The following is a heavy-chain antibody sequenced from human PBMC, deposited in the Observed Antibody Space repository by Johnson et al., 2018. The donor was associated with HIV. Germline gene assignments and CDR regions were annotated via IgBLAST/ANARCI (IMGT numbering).Heavy chain of an antibody. D-gene: IGHD1-26*01. CDR1: GFTFSDYY. CDR2: ISSSGSTI. J-gene: IGHJ3*02. Sequence: QVLLVESGGGVVQPGRSLRLSCVASGFTFSDYYMTWIRQAPRKGLEWVSYISSSGSTIYYADSVKGRFTISRDNARNSLFLQMNSLRAEDTAVYHCAREGAWEVRPGAFDIWGQGTTVTVSS. CDR3: AREGAWEVRPGAFDI. V-gene: IGHV3-11*04.